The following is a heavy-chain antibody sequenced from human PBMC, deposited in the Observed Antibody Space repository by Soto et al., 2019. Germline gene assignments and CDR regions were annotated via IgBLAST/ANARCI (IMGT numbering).Heavy chain of an antibody. D-gene: IGHD6-6*01. V-gene: IGHV1-46*01. CDR3: ASPVHEYSNNDAFDI. CDR2: INPSGGST. Sequence: ASVKVSCKASGYTFTSYYMLWVRQAPGQGLEWMGIINPSGGSTSYAQKFQGRVTMTRDTSTSTVYMELSSLRSEDTAVYYCASPVHEYSNNDAFDIWGQGTMVTVSS. J-gene: IGHJ3*02. CDR1: GYTFTSYY.